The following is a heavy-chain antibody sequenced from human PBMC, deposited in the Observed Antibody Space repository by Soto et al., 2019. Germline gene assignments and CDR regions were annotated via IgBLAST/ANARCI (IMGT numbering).Heavy chain of an antibody. CDR3: ARGVGVVTFFDY. V-gene: IGHV4-61*01. J-gene: IGHJ4*02. D-gene: IGHD3-3*01. Sequence: SQTMSLPCTVSGGSVRSGNDHRIWIRQPPGKGLEWIGYIYYSGSTNFNPSLKSRVTISVDTSKNQFSLKLSSVTAADTAVYYCARGVGVVTFFDYWGQGTLVTVSS. CDR2: IYYSGST. CDR1: GGSVRSGNDH.